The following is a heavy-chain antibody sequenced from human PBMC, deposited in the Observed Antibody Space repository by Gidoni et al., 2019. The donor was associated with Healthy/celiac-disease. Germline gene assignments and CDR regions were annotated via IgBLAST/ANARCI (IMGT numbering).Heavy chain of an antibody. J-gene: IGHJ5*02. CDR3: ARSYYSSSWRELNNWFDP. Sequence: QVQLQESGPGLVKPSQTLSLTCTVSGGSISSGSYYWSWIRQPAGKGLEWIGRIYTSGSTNYNPSLKSRVTISVDTSKNQFSLKLSSVTAADTAVYYCARSYYSSSWRELNNWFDPWGQGTLVTVSS. CDR1: GGSISSGSYY. V-gene: IGHV4-61*02. CDR2: IYTSGST. D-gene: IGHD6-13*01.